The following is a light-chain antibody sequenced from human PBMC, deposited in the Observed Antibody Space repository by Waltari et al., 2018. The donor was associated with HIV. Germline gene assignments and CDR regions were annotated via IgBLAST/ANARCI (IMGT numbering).Light chain of an antibody. CDR1: PADVGAFTH. CDR2: EVN. V-gene: IGLV2-8*01. J-gene: IGLJ3*02. CDR3: VSYAGVNDRWA. Sequence: SALTQPPSASGSPGQSVTLSCTGTPADVGAFTHVSWYQQHPGKAPKFLIFEVNQRPSGVPNRFSGSKSGNTASLTVSGLQAEDEAHYYCVSYAGVNDRWAFGGGTKLTV.